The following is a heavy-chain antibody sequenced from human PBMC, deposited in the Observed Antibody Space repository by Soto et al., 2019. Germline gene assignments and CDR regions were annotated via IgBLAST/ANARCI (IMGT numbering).Heavy chain of an antibody. J-gene: IGHJ6*03. D-gene: IGHD3-10*01. CDR2: ISGSGDTI. Sequence: GGSLRLSCAASGFTFSDYYMSWIRQAPGKGLEWVSYISGSGDTIYYADSVKGRFTISRDSAQNSLSLQMTGLRAEDTALYYCERGCGRYSYYSKCSYDMDVWGKGTTVTVSS. CDR1: GFTFSDYY. V-gene: IGHV3-11*01. CDR3: ERGCGRYSYYSKCSYDMDV.